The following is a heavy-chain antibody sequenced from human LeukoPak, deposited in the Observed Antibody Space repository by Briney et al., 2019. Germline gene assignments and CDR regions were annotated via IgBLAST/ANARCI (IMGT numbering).Heavy chain of an antibody. J-gene: IGHJ5*02. Sequence: GGSLRLSCAASGFTFSSYWMSWVRQAPGKGLEWVANIKQDGSEKYYVDSVKGRFTISRDNSKNTLYLQMNSLRAEDTAVYYCAKSPDYVTWFDPWGQGTLVTVSS. CDR1: GFTFSSYW. CDR3: AKSPDYVTWFDP. CDR2: IKQDGSEK. D-gene: IGHD4-17*01. V-gene: IGHV3-7*03.